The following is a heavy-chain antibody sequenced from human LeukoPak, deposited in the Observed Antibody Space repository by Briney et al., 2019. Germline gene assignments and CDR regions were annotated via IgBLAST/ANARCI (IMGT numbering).Heavy chain of an antibody. V-gene: IGHV1-18*01. J-gene: IGHJ5*02. CDR1: GYTFISYG. CDR3: ARESDIVVVPAPGP. D-gene: IGHD2-2*01. Sequence: ASVKVSCKASGYTFISYGISWVRQAPGQGLEWMGWISAYNGNTNYAQKLQGRVTMTTDTSTSTAYMELRSLRSDDTAVYYCARESDIVVVPAPGPWGQGTLVTVSS. CDR2: ISAYNGNT.